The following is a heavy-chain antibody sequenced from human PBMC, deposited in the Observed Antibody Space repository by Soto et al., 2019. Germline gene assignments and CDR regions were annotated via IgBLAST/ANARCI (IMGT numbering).Heavy chain of an antibody. V-gene: IGHV4-30-2*01. J-gene: IGHJ4*02. CDR2: IYHSGST. CDR1: GGSISSGGYS. Sequence: SETLSLTCAVSGGSISSGGYSWSWIRQPPGKGLEWIGYIYHSGSTYYNPSLKSRVTISVDRSKNQFSLKLSSVTAADTAVYYCAGETYYYDSSGYYYGRVFDYWGQGTLVTVSS. D-gene: IGHD3-22*01. CDR3: AGETYYYDSSGYYYGRVFDY.